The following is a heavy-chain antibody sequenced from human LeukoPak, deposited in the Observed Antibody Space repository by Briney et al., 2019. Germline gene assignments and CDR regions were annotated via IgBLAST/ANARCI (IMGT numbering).Heavy chain of an antibody. D-gene: IGHD6-19*01. CDR1: GFTFNTYW. V-gene: IGHV3-7*01. CDR2: IKPDGNER. Sequence: GGSLRLSCAASGFTFNTYWISWVRKAPGKGLQWVANIKPDGNERYYVDYVKGRFTISRDNARSSLYLQMNSLRVEDTAIYYCARRQWTAFDVWGQGTMVTVSS. CDR3: ARRQWTAFDV. J-gene: IGHJ3*01.